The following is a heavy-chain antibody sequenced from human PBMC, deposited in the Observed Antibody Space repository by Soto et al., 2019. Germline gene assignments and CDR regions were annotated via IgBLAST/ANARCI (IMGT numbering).Heavy chain of an antibody. D-gene: IGHD2-21*01. CDR2: INAGNGNT. CDR1: GYSLTSYA. Sequence: QVQLVQSGAEVKKPGASVKVSCKASGYSLTSYAMHWVRQAPGQRLEWMGWINAGNGNTKDSQKFQGRVTITRDTSASTDYMELSSLRSEDTVVYDCARWGLALMDVWGQWTTVTVSS. J-gene: IGHJ6*02. V-gene: IGHV1-3*01. CDR3: ARWGLALMDV.